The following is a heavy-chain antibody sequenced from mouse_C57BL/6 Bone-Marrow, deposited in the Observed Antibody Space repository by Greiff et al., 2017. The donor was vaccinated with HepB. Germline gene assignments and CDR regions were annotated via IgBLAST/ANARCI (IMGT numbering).Heavy chain of an antibody. CDR3: ARYGPYAMDY. D-gene: IGHD1-1*02. Sequence: QVHVKQSGPELVKPGASVKLSCKASGYTFTSYDINWVKQRPGQGLEWIGWIYPRDGSTKYNEKFKGKATLTVDTSSSTAYMELHSLTSEDSAVSFCARYGPYAMDYWGQGTSVTVSS. V-gene: IGHV1-85*01. CDR2: IYPRDGST. CDR1: GYTFTSYD. J-gene: IGHJ4*01.